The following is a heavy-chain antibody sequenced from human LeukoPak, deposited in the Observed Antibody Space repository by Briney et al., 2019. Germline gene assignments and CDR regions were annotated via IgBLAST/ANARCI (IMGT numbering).Heavy chain of an antibody. Sequence: SETLSLTCTVSGYPINNAYYWVWIRQPPGRGLEWIGSLYHPDSTYYNPSLKSRVTLTADTSRNQFSLKLSFVTAEDTAVYYCARDGGARGYSFIRGQNAFDIWGQGTMVTVSS. CDR3: ARDGGARGYSFIRGQNAFDI. CDR1: GYPINNAYY. J-gene: IGHJ3*02. V-gene: IGHV4-38-2*02. D-gene: IGHD5-18*01. CDR2: LYHPDST.